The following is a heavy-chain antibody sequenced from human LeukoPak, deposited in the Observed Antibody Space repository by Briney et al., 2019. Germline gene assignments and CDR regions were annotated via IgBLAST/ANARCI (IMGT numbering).Heavy chain of an antibody. CDR1: GGSISSSSYY. J-gene: IGHJ2*01. CDR3: ATSASRGGWYFDL. Sequence: SETLSLTCTVSGGSISSSSYYWGWIRQPPGKGLEWIGYIYYSGSTNYNPSLKSRVTISVDTSKNQFSLKLSSVTAADTAVYYCATSASRGGWYFDLWGRGTLVTVSS. CDR2: IYYSGST. V-gene: IGHV4-61*05. D-gene: IGHD3-10*01.